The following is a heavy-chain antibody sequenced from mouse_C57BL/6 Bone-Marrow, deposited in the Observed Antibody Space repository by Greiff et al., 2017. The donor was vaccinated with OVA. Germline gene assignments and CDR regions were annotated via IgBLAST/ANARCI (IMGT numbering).Heavy chain of an antibody. CDR1: GFTFSSYG. CDR3: ARLYYGNCLAY. D-gene: IGHD2-1*01. J-gene: IGHJ2*01. V-gene: IGHV5-6*01. CDR2: ISSGGSYT. Sequence: EVQVLQSGADFVKPGGSLKLSCAASGFTFSSYGMSWVRQTPDQRLEWVGTISSGGSYTYYPDSVKGRFTFSRDNAKNTLYLQMSSLTSEDTAMYYCARLYYGNCLAYWGQGTTLTVSS.